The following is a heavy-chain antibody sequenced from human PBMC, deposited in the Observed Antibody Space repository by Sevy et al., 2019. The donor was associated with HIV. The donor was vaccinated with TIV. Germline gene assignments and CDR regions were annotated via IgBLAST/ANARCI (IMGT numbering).Heavy chain of an antibody. D-gene: IGHD3-22*01. CDR1: GGSFSGYY. CDR2: INHSGST. Sequence: SETLSLTCALYGGSFSGYYWSWIRQPPGKGLEWIGEINHSGSTNYNPSLKSRVTLSVDTSKNQFSLKLSSVTAAATAVYYCARGLYDSSGQSDYWGQGTLVTVSS. V-gene: IGHV4-34*01. J-gene: IGHJ4*02. CDR3: ARGLYDSSGQSDY.